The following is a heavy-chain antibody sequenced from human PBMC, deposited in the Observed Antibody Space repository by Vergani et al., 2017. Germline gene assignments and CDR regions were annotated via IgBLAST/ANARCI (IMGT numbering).Heavy chain of an antibody. J-gene: IGHJ5*02. D-gene: IGHD3-10*01. CDR2: IYSGDET. Sequence: ELQLVESGGGLVQPGGSLRLSCAASGSTVSGNYMTWVRQAPGKGLEWVSQIYSGDETYYVDSVKSRVTISRDTSKNTPQLQINNLGVADPAVYYCSRGNYYGSENYVDPWGQGTLVTVSS. CDR1: GSTVSGNY. V-gene: IGHV3-66*02. CDR3: SRGNYYGSENYVDP.